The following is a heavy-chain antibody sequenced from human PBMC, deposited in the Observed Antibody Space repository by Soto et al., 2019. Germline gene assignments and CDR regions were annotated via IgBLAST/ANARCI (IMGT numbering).Heavy chain of an antibody. J-gene: IGHJ6*03. CDR1: GGSISSSSYY. D-gene: IGHD6-6*01. V-gene: IGHV4-39*07. CDR3: ARGIAARPWHYYYYYYMDV. CDR2: INHSGST. Sequence: SQTLSLTCTVSGGSISSSSYYWGWIRQPPGKGLEWIGGINHSGSTNYNPSLKSRVTISVDTSKNQFSLKLSSVTAADTAVYYCARGIAARPWHYYYYYYMDVWGKGTTVTVSS.